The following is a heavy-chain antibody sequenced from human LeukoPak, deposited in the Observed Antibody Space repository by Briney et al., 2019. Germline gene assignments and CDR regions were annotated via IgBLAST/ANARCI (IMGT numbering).Heavy chain of an antibody. CDR1: GFTFRDYA. CDR3: ARNFYSRPELGYYYGMDV. D-gene: IGHD3-9*01. J-gene: IGHJ6*02. CDR2: ISAYNGNT. V-gene: IGHV1-18*01. Sequence: ASVKVSCKTSGFTFRDYAIGWVRHVPGQGLEWMGWISAYNGNTNYAQKLQGRVTMATDTSTSTAYMELRSLRSDDTAVYYCARNFYSRPELGYYYGMDVWGQGTTVTVSS.